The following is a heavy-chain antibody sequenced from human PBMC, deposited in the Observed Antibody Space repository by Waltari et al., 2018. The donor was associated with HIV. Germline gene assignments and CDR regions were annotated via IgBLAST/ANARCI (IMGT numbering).Heavy chain of an antibody. V-gene: IGHV7-4-1*01. CDR2: INTNTGNP. CDR1: GYSFTTYT. Sequence: QVQLVQSGSELRKPGASVKVSCRTSGYSFTTYTTHWVRQAPGQGLEWMGWINTNTGNPTYAQGFTGRFVFSLDTSVNTSYLQIYSLKADDTAVYFCARDLHWYSRRGYYY. CDR3: ARDLHWYSRRGYYY. J-gene: IGHJ6*01. D-gene: IGHD1-26*01.